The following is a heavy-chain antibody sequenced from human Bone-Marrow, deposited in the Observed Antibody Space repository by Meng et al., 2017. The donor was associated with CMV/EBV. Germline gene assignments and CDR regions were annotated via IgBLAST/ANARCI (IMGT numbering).Heavy chain of an antibody. Sequence: GESLKISCAGSGFTVSSDYMSWVRQTPGKGLEWVSIIFAAGNTYYADSVKGRFTISRDNAKNSLYLQMNSLRAEDMAVYYCASLSTYYDFWSGPADYWGQGTLVTVSS. CDR2: IFAAGNT. CDR3: ASLSTYYDFWSGPADY. J-gene: IGHJ4*02. D-gene: IGHD3-3*01. CDR1: GFTVSSDY. V-gene: IGHV3-66*01.